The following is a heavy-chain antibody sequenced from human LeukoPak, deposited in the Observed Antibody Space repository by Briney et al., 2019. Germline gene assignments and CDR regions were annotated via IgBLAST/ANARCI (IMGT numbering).Heavy chain of an antibody. CDR2: ISSSSSTI. V-gene: IGHV3-48*01. D-gene: IGHD3-10*01. CDR1: GFTFSSYS. CDR3: ARDELELEYYGSGSYAGNY. Sequence: GGSLRLSCAASGFTFSSYSMNWVRQAPGKGLEWVSYISSSSSTIYYADSVKGRFTISRDNAKNSLYLQMNSLRAEDTAVYYCARDELELEYYGSGSYAGNYWGQGTLVTVPS. J-gene: IGHJ4*02.